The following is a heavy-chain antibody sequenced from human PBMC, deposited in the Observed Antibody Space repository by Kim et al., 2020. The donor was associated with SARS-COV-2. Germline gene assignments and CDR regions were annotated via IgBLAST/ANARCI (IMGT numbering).Heavy chain of an antibody. CDR3: TRARELPDY. D-gene: IGHD1-26*01. J-gene: IGHJ4*02. V-gene: IGHV3-49*02. CDR2: GTT. Sequence: GTTEYAASVKGRFTISRDDSKSIAYLQMNSLKTEDTAVYYCTRARELPDYWGQGTLVTVSS.